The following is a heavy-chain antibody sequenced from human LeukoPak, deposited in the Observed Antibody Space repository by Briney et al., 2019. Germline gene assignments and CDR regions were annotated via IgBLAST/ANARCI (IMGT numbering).Heavy chain of an antibody. D-gene: IGHD6-13*01. J-gene: IGHJ3*02. Sequence: HSGSTNYNPSLKSRVTISVDTSKNQFSLKLSSVTAADTAVYYCARRVPKYSSTTGAFDIWGQGTMVTVSS. CDR3: ARRVPKYSSTTGAFDI. CDR2: HSGST. V-gene: IGHV4-34*01.